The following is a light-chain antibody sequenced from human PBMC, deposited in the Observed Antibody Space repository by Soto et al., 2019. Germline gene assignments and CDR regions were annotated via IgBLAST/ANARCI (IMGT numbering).Light chain of an antibody. CDR2: DAS. Sequence: DIQMTQSPSSLAASLGDRVTITCQASQDISNYLNWYQQKPGKAPKLLIYDASNLETGVPSRFSGSGSGTDFTFTISSLQPEDIETYYCQQYDNPPVTFGPGTKVDIK. CDR1: QDISNY. V-gene: IGKV1-33*01. CDR3: QQYDNPPVT. J-gene: IGKJ3*01.